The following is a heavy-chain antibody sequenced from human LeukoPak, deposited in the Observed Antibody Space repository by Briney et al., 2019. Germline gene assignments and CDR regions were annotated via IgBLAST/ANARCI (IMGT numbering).Heavy chain of an antibody. CDR2: ICGSGGST. J-gene: IGHJ5*02. Sequence: GGSLRLSCAASGFTFISYAMSWVRQAPGKGVEWGSAICGSGGSTYYADSVKGRFTISRDNSKNTLYLQMNSLRAEDTAVYYCAKGDIVVRGWFDPWGQGTLVTVSS. CDR3: AKGDIVVRGWFDP. D-gene: IGHD2-15*01. V-gene: IGHV3-23*01. CDR1: GFTFISYA.